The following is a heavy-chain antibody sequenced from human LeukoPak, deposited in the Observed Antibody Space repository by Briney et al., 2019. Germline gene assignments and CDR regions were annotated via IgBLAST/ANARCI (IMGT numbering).Heavy chain of an antibody. Sequence: GGSLRLSCAASGFTFSDYYMNWIRQAPGKRLEWVSYISTSGSVIYYADSVKGRFTISRDNAENSLYLQMNSLRAEDTAVYYCARLEIAVGPPDYWGQGTLVTVSS. CDR1: GFTFSDYY. V-gene: IGHV3-11*01. D-gene: IGHD6-19*01. CDR3: ARLEIAVGPPDY. CDR2: ISTSGSVI. J-gene: IGHJ4*02.